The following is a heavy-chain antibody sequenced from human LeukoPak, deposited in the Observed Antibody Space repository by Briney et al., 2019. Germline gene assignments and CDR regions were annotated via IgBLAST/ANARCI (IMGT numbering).Heavy chain of an antibody. D-gene: IGHD2-2*01. CDR2: INTSGST. V-gene: IGHV4-4*07. Sequence: SETLSLTCTVSGASISSYYWSWIRQSAGKGLEWIGRINTSGSTNYNPSLKSRVTMSLDTSKNQFSLKLSSVIAADTAVYYCARTTEGYCSSASCFGFSYSYYMDVWGKGTTVTISS. CDR1: GASISSYY. CDR3: ARTTEGYCSSASCFGFSYSYYMDV. J-gene: IGHJ6*03.